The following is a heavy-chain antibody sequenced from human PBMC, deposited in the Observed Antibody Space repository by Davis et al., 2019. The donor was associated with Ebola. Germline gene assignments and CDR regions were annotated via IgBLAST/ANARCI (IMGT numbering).Heavy chain of an antibody. CDR2: ISGTGGST. J-gene: IGHJ6*02. CDR1: RFTFGSYA. Sequence: GESLKIPCAASRFTFGSYAMSWVRQAPGKGLEWVSAISGTGGSTYYADSVKGRFTISRDNSKNTLYLQMNSLRAEDTAVYYCATLYYGMDVWGQGTTVTVSS. V-gene: IGHV3-23*01. CDR3: ATLYYGMDV.